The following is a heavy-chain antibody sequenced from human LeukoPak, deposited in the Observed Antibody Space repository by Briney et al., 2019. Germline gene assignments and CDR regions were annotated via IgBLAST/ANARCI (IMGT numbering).Heavy chain of an antibody. D-gene: IGHD6-13*01. V-gene: IGHV3-30*03. CDR3: ARDRTTRQAAAGSGLDY. CDR2: ISYDGSNK. J-gene: IGHJ4*02. CDR1: GFTFSSYG. Sequence: GGSLRLSCAASGFTFSSYGMHWVRQAPGKGLEWVAVISYDGSNKYYADSVKGRFTISRDNSKNTLYLQMNSLRAEDTAVYYCARDRTTRQAAAGSGLDYWGQGTLVTVSS.